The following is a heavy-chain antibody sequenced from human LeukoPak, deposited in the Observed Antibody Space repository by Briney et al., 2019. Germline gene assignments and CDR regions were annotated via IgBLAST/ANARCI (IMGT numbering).Heavy chain of an antibody. V-gene: IGHV1-2*04. CDR2: INPNSGGT. CDR3: ARYSSTSRAFYYYMDV. D-gene: IGHD2-2*01. Sequence: ASVKVSCKASGYTFTGYYMHWVRQAPGQGLEWMGWINPNSGGTNYAQKFQGWVTMTRDTSISTAYMELSRLRSDDTAVYYCARYSSTSRAFYYYMDVWGKGTTVTVSS. J-gene: IGHJ6*03. CDR1: GYTFTGYY.